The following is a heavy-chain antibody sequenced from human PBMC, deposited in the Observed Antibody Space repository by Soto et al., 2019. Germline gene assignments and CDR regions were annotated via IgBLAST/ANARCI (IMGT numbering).Heavy chain of an antibody. CDR2: IYPGDSDV. J-gene: IGHJ4*02. Sequence: GESLKISCKGSGYSFTSYWINWVRQMPGKGLEWMGIIYPGDSDVKYSPSFEGHITISVDRSDSTAYLQWTSLKASDTAMYFCARHFDSSGYYPDYWGQRTQVTVSS. V-gene: IGHV5-51*01. D-gene: IGHD3-22*01. CDR1: GYSFTSYW. CDR3: ARHFDSSGYYPDY.